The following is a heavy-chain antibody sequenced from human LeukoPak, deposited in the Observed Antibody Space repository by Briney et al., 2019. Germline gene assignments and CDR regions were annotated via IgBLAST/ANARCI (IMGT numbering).Heavy chain of an antibody. Sequence: ASVKVSCKVSGYTLTELSMHWVRQAPGKGLEWMGGFDPEDGETIYAQKFQGRVTMTEDTSTDTAYMELSSLRSEDTAVYYCATSPHGRGPYYYYMDVWGKGTTVTVSS. V-gene: IGHV1-24*01. CDR3: ATSPHGRGPYYYYMDV. D-gene: IGHD5-24*01. CDR1: GYTLTELS. CDR2: FDPEDGET. J-gene: IGHJ6*03.